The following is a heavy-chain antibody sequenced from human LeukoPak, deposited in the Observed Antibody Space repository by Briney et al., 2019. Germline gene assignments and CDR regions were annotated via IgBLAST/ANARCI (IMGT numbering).Heavy chain of an antibody. CDR2: IYTSGST. CDR3: ARLGIAENFDY. J-gene: IGHJ4*02. Sequence: SETLSLTCAVYGGSFSGYYWSWIRQPPGKGLEWIGYIYTSGSTNYNPSLKSRVTISVDTSKNQFSLKLSSVTAADTAVYYCARLGIAENFDYWGQGTLVTVSS. CDR1: GGSFSGYY. V-gene: IGHV4-4*09. D-gene: IGHD6-13*01.